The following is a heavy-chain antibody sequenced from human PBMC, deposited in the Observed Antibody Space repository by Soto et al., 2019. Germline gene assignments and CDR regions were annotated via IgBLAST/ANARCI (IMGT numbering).Heavy chain of an antibody. CDR1: GYPFTSYG. D-gene: IGHD6-19*01. Sequence: QVQLVQSGPEVKKPAASVQVSCKASGYPFTSYGIVWVRQAPGQGLEWMGWISPYSGETRYTEKFQDRLTLTTDTSTSTAYMDLRSLTSDDTAVYFCARGPVAGSEFWGQGTLVIVSS. V-gene: IGHV1-18*01. CDR3: ARGPVAGSEF. CDR2: ISPYSGET. J-gene: IGHJ4*02.